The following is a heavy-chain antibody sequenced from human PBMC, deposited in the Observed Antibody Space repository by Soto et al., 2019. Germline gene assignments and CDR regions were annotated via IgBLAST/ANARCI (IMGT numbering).Heavy chain of an antibody. Sequence: EVQVLESGGGLVQPGGSLRLSCAASGFTFSNYPMSWVRQAPGTGLEWVSGMSGSGASTYYADSVKGRFTISSDNSKNTLYLQMNSLRGEDTAIYYCAKVGSGWYYFDYWGQGTLVTVSS. J-gene: IGHJ4*02. CDR1: GFTFSNYP. CDR2: MSGSGAST. D-gene: IGHD6-19*01. CDR3: AKVGSGWYYFDY. V-gene: IGHV3-23*01.